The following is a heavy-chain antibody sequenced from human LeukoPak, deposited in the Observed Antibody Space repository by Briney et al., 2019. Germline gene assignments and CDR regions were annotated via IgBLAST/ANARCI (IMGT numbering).Heavy chain of an antibody. V-gene: IGHV3-23*01. CDR2: ISGSGGST. D-gene: IGHD6-19*01. Sequence: GGSLRLSCAASGFTFSSYVMSWVRQAPGKGLEWVSAISGSGGSTYYADSVKGRFTISRDNSKNTLYLQMNSLRAEDTAVYYCARDMGSGGYQAGYWGQGTLVTVSS. CDR1: GFTFSSYV. J-gene: IGHJ4*02. CDR3: ARDMGSGGYQAGY.